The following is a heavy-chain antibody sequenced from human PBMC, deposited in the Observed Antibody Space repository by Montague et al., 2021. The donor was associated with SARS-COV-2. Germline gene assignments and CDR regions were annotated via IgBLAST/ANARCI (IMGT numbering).Heavy chain of an antibody. CDR2: INHSGTT. V-gene: IGHV4-34*01. J-gene: IGHJ4*02. CDR3: ARWDPQTLTLIGLRGKSASDY. CDR1: GGPFSGYY. Sequence: SETLSLTCAVYGGPFSGYYWTWIRQSPGKGLEWIAEINHSGTTNYNFNPSLRSRVTISVDTSKSQLSLKLSSVTAADTGVYCCARWDPQTLTLIGLRGKSASDYWGQGTLVTVSS. D-gene: IGHD4-23*01.